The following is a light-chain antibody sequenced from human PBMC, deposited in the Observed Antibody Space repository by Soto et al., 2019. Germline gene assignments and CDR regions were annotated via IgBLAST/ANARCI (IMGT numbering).Light chain of an antibody. CDR3: QQTDNFTRT. Sequence: DIQMTQSPSSLSASVGDRVTITCRASQSISSYLNWYQHKPGKAPKLLIYAASSLQTGVPSRLSGSRSGTDFALTISSLQREDFATYYCQQTDNFTRTFRQGTKVDIX. CDR2: AAS. J-gene: IGKJ1*01. CDR1: QSISSY. V-gene: IGKV1-39*01.